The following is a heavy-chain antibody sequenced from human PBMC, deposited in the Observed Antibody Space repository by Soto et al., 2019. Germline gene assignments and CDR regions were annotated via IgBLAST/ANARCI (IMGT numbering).Heavy chain of an antibody. J-gene: IGHJ4*02. Sequence: PSETLSLTCTVSGGSVSNGDYYWSWIRQPPGKGLEWIGSIYYSGSAYYNPSLKSRVTISVDTSKNQFSLKLSSVTAADTAVYYCARLIGYSYGPIGYFDYWGQGTLVTVSS. CDR1: GGSVSNGDYY. D-gene: IGHD5-18*01. CDR3: ARLIGYSYGPIGYFDY. CDR2: IYYSGSA. V-gene: IGHV4-39*01.